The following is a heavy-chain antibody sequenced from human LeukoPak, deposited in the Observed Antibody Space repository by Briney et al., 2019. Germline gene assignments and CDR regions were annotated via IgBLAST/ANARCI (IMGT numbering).Heavy chain of an antibody. J-gene: IGHJ4*02. CDR3: ARDQEFGCSGGSCHPKMVHLDY. V-gene: IGHV4-34*01. CDR1: GGSFSGYY. CDR2: INDRGSK. Sequence: SETLSLTCAVDGGSFSGYYWRWLRQPPGKGVEWIGEINDRGSKNYNQSLKSRVTISVDTSKTQFSLKLSSVTSADTAVYYCARDQEFGCSGGSCHPKMVHLDYWGQGTLVTVSS. D-gene: IGHD2-15*01.